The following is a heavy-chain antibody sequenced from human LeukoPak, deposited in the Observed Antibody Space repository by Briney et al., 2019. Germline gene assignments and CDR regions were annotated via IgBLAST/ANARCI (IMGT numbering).Heavy chain of an antibody. J-gene: IGHJ3*02. Sequence: SETLSLTCAVYGGSFSGYYWSWIRQPPGKELEWIGEINHSGSTNYNPSLKSRVTISVDTSKNQFSLKLSSVTAADTAVYYCARVSASTWAVDIWGQGTMVTVSS. CDR2: INHSGST. CDR1: GGSFSGYY. D-gene: IGHD5/OR15-5a*01. V-gene: IGHV4-34*01. CDR3: ARVSASTWAVDI.